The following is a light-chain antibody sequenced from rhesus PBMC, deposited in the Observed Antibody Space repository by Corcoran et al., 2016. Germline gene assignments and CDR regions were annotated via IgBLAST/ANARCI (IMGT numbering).Light chain of an antibody. Sequence: EIVMTQSPATLAVSPGERATLSCRASQSVSSYLAWYQQKPGQAPRLLISGASSRATGIPDRVSGSGSGTECTLTISSLEPEDVGVYFCLPSNDWYSFGQGTKVEIK. CDR2: GAS. J-gene: IGKJ2*01. CDR1: QSVSSY. V-gene: IGKV3-24*03. CDR3: LPSNDWYS.